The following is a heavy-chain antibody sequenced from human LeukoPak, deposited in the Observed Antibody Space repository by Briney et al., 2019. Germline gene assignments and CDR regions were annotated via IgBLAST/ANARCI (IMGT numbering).Heavy chain of an antibody. D-gene: IGHD3-3*01. CDR1: GDSITSGGFY. V-gene: IGHV4-31*03. CDR3: ARAQVYDFWSGYSFFAY. CDR2: IYNSGRT. J-gene: IGHJ4*02. Sequence: PSQTLYLSCTVSGDSITSGGFYWSWNRPHPGKGLEWSVNIYNSGRTYYNTSHKSRVTISVDTTKKPFSLQLRSVTAAYTAVYYSARAQVYDFWSGYSFFAYWGQGTLVTFSS.